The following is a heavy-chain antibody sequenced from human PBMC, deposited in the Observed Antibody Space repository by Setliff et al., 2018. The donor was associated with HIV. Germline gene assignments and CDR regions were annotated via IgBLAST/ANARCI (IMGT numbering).Heavy chain of an antibody. V-gene: IGHV3-7*01. Sequence: GGSLRLSCAASGFTFSSYAMTWVRQAPGKGLEWVATIKKDGSEIYYVDSVKGRFTISRDNAKNSLYLQMNSLRAEDTAVYYCARGAYGYYFDYWGQGALVTVSS. CDR1: GFTFSSYA. CDR3: ARGAYGYYFDY. J-gene: IGHJ4*02. D-gene: IGHD4-17*01. CDR2: IKKDGSEI.